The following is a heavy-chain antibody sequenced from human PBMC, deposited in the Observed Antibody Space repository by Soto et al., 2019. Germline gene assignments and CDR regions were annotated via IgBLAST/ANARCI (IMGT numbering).Heavy chain of an antibody. CDR3: AKEQLVRDYYYYGMDV. CDR2: LGWNSGGI. Sequence: PGGSLRLSCVGSGFRFDGHAMHWVRQSPGKGLEWVSGLGWNSGGIDYADFVKGRFTISRDNAKNSLYLQMNSLRAEDTAVYYCAKEQLVRDYYYYGMDVWGQGTTVTVSS. V-gene: IGHV3-9*01. J-gene: IGHJ6*02. D-gene: IGHD6-13*01. CDR1: GFRFDGHA.